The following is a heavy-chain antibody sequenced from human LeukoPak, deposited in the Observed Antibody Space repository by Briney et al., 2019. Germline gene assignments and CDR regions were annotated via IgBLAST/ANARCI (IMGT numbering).Heavy chain of an antibody. CDR1: GCTFTSYD. Sequence: ASVKVSCKASGCTFTSYDINWVRQATGQGLEWMGWMNPNSGNTGYAQKFQGRVTMTRNTSISTAYMELSSLRSEDTAVYYCARITMVRGVIMSAFDIWGQGTMVTVSS. D-gene: IGHD3-10*01. V-gene: IGHV1-8*01. CDR3: ARITMVRGVIMSAFDI. CDR2: MNPNSGNT. J-gene: IGHJ3*02.